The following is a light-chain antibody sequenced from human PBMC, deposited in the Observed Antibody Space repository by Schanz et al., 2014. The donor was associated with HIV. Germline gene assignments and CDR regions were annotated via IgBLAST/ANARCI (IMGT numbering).Light chain of an antibody. Sequence: EIVLTQSPGTLSLSPGERATLSCRASQSVSSSYLAWYQQKPGQAPRLLIYGASRRATGIPDRFSGSGSGTDFTLTISRLEPEDFAVYYCQQYLSSQLTFGGGTKVEIK. CDR1: QSVSSSY. V-gene: IGKV3-20*01. CDR2: GAS. CDR3: QQYLSSQLT. J-gene: IGKJ4*01.